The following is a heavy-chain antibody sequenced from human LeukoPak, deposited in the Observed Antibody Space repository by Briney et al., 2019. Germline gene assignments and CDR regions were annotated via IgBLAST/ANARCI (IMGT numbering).Heavy chain of an antibody. CDR3: ARDPPTTPELNFDY. J-gene: IGHJ4*02. CDR1: GFTFSSYW. Sequence: GGSLRLSCAASGFTFSSYWMSWVRQAPGKGLEWVANIKQDGSEKYYVDSAKGRFTISRDNAKNSLYLQKNSLRAEDTAVYYCARDPPTTPELNFDYWGQGTLVTVSS. V-gene: IGHV3-7*03. CDR2: IKQDGSEK. D-gene: IGHD1-7*01.